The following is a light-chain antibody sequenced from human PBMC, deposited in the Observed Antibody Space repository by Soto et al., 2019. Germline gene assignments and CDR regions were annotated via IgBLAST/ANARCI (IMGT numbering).Light chain of an antibody. V-gene: IGKV3-15*01. Sequence: EIVMTQSPATLSVSPGERATISCRASQTFGSNLAWYQQKPGQAPRLLIYGASTRATGITARFSGSGSGTEFTLTISSLQSEDFAVYYCQQYNNWPITFGQGTRVEIK. J-gene: IGKJ5*01. CDR2: GAS. CDR1: QTFGSN. CDR3: QQYNNWPIT.